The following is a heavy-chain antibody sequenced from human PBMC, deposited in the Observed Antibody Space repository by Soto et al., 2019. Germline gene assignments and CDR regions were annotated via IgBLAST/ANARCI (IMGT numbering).Heavy chain of an antibody. J-gene: IGHJ6*03. V-gene: IGHV3-33*01. Sequence: PXXSLRLSCAASGFTFSSYGMHWVRQAPGKGLEWVAVIWYDGSNKYYADSVKGRFTISRDNSKNTLYLQMNSLRAEHTAVYYCARDNWDYFYYYYYMDVWGKGTTVTVSS. CDR1: GFTFSSYG. D-gene: IGHD1-7*01. CDR2: IWYDGSNK. CDR3: ARDNWDYFYYYYYMDV.